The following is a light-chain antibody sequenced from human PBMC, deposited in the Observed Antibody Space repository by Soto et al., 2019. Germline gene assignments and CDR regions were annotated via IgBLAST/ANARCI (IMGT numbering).Light chain of an antibody. CDR3: QQYNDYSPIA. Sequence: EIVMTQSPATLSVSPGERATLSCRAGQSISSNLAWYQQKPGQAPSLLLYGASTRATGIPARFSGSGSGTDFTLTISSLQPDDFATYYCQQYNDYSPIAFGGGTKVEIK. V-gene: IGKV3-15*01. J-gene: IGKJ4*01. CDR2: GAS. CDR1: QSISSN.